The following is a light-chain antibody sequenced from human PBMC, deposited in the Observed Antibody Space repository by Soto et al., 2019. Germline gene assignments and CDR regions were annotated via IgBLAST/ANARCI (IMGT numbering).Light chain of an antibody. Sequence: QSALTQPASVSGSPGQSITISCTGTSSDVGGYNYVSWYQQHPGKAPKLMIYDVTNRPSGVSNRFSGSKSGNTASLTISGLQAEDESDYYCSSYTSISTPLVFGGGTKLNVL. J-gene: IGLJ3*02. V-gene: IGLV2-14*01. CDR2: DVT. CDR3: SSYTSISTPLV. CDR1: SSDVGGYNY.